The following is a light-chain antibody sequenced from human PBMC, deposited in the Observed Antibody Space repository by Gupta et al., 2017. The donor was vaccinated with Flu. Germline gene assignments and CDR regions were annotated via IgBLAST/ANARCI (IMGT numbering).Light chain of an antibody. Sequence: QSVLTQPPSASGTPGQRVTISCSGSTSNIGSNAVNWYQQLPGTAPKLLIHTNSQRPSGVPDRFSCSKSGTSAALAISVLQSEDEADYYCAAWEDSLNGYVVFGGGTKLTVL. CDR1: TSNIGSNA. V-gene: IGLV1-44*01. CDR2: TNS. J-gene: IGLJ2*01. CDR3: AAWEDSLNGYVV.